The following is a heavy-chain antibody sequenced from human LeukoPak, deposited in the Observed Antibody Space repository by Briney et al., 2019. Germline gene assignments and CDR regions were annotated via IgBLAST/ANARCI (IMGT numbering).Heavy chain of an antibody. CDR1: GYTFNSYY. Sequence: ASVKVSFTASGYTFNSYYLHWVRQAPGQGLEWMGIINPSGGSTSYAQKFQGRVTMTRDTSTSTVYMELSSLRSEDTAVYYCARGPSLWHYSFTGQQLVRNAFDIWGQGTMVTVSS. J-gene: IGHJ3*02. CDR3: ARGPSLWHYSFTGQQLVRNAFDI. D-gene: IGHD6-13*01. CDR2: INPSGGST. V-gene: IGHV1-46*02.